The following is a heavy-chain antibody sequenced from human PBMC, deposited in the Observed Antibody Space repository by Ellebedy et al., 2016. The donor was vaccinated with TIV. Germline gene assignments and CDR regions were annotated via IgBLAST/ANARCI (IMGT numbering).Heavy chain of an antibody. CDR2: FDPEDGET. D-gene: IGHD3-3*02. V-gene: IGHV1-24*01. CDR1: GYTLTDLS. CDR3: ATPRKDHFTGYYFDY. Sequence: AASVKVSCKVSGYTLTDLSMHWVRQAPGKGLEWMGGFDPEDGETIYAQKFQGRVTMTEDTSTDTAYMELSSLRSEDTAVYYCATPRKDHFTGYYFDYWGQGTLVTVSS. J-gene: IGHJ4*02.